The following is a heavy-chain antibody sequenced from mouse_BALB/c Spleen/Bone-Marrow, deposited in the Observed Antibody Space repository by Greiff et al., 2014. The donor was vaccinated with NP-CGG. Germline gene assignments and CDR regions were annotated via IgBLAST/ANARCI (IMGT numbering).Heavy chain of an antibody. D-gene: IGHD2-4*01. Sequence: VQLVESGPELVKPGALVKISCKASGYTFTTYDINWVKQRPGQGHEWIGWISPGDGNTNYNEKFKGKATLTADKSSSTAYMQLSSLTSENSAVYFCARGGDYHYFDYWGQGTTLTVSS. CDR3: ARGGDYHYFDY. V-gene: IGHV1S56*01. CDR2: ISPGDGNT. J-gene: IGHJ2*01. CDR1: GYTFTTYD.